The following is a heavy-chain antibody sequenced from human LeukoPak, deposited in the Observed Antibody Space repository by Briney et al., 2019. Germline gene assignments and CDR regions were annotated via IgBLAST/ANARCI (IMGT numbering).Heavy chain of an antibody. CDR1: GYTFTSYY. D-gene: IGHD1-14*01. J-gene: IGHJ4*02. CDR2: INPSGGST. CDR3: ATWVATRGPEFDY. V-gene: IGHV1-46*01. Sequence: ASVTVSCKASGYTFTSYYMHWVRQAPGQGLEWMGIINPSGGSTSYAQKFQGRVTMTRDTSTSTVYMELSSLRSEDTAVYYCATWVATRGPEFDYWGQGTLVTVSS.